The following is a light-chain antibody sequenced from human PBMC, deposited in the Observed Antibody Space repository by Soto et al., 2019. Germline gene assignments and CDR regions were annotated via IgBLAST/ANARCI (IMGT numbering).Light chain of an antibody. V-gene: IGKV3-15*01. CDR1: QSVSSN. CDR3: QHYGSSFLP. CDR2: GAS. J-gene: IGKJ4*01. Sequence: EIVMTQSPATLSVSPGERATLSCRASQSVSSNLAWYQQKPGQAPRLLIYGASTRATGIPARFSGSGSGTDFTLTISSLDPEDSAVYYCQHYGSSFLPFGGGTKVDIK.